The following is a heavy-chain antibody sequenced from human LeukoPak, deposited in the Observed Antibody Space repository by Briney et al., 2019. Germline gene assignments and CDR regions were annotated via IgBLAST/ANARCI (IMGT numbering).Heavy chain of an antibody. CDR1: GGTFSSYA. Sequence: SVKVSCKAPGGTFSSYAISWVRQAPGQGLEWMGGIIPIFGTANYAQKFQGRVTITADESTSTAYMELSSLRSEDTAVYYCARDYGSGGPFFVGPFDYWGQGTLVTVSS. CDR3: ARDYGSGGPFFVGPFDY. V-gene: IGHV1-69*13. CDR2: IIPIFGTA. J-gene: IGHJ4*02. D-gene: IGHD3-10*01.